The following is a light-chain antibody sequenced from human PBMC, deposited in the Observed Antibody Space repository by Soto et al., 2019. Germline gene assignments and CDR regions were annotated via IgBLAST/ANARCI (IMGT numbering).Light chain of an antibody. V-gene: IGKV3-15*01. CDR1: QSVSNN. Sequence: ILMTQSPATLSVSPGERATLSCRASQSVSNNLAWYHQKPGQAPRLLIYDASTRATGIPARFSGSGSGTEFTLTISGLQYNNFAVYYCKQYNDWPPWTFGHGTKVEIK. CDR3: KQYNDWPPWT. J-gene: IGKJ1*01. CDR2: DAS.